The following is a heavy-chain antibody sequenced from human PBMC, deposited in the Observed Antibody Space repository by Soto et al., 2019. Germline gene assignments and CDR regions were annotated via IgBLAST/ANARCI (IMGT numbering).Heavy chain of an antibody. J-gene: IGHJ4*02. CDR2: IIPIFGTA. CDR3: ARGGYYGSGSYYNSHDY. Sequence: QVQLVQSGAEVKKPGSSVKVSCKASGGTFSSYAISWVRQAPGQGLEWMGGIIPIFGTANYAQKFQGRVTITADKSTSTAYMELSSLRSEDTAVYYCARGGYYGSGSYYNSHDYWGQGTLVTVSS. V-gene: IGHV1-69*06. D-gene: IGHD3-10*01. CDR1: GGTFSSYA.